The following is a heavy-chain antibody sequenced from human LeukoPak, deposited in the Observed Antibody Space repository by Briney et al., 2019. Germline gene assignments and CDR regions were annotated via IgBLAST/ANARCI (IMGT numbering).Heavy chain of an antibody. Sequence: PSGTLSLTCAVYGGSFSDYYWNWIRQPPGKGLEWIGENNHSGTTNYNPSLKSRVTISVDTSKNQFSLRLSAVTAADTAVYHCARGLRLPSRSAPAVPHVWAKGTTVTVSA. CDR2: NNHSGTT. D-gene: IGHD2-2*01. CDR3: ARGLRLPSRSAPAVPHV. CDR1: GGSFSDYY. J-gene: IGHJ6*04. V-gene: IGHV4-34*01.